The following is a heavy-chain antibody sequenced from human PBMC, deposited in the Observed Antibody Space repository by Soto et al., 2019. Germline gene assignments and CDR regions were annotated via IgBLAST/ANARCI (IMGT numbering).Heavy chain of an antibody. V-gene: IGHV3-11*06. D-gene: IGHD6-13*01. CDR2: ISSSSSYT. CDR1: GFTFSDYY. CDR3: ARLVTYSSSWYLDY. J-gene: IGHJ4*02. Sequence: PGGSLRLSCVASGFTFSDYYMSWIRQAPGKGLEWVSYISSSSSYTNYADSVKGRFTISRDNAKNSLYLQMNSLRAEDTAVYYCARLVTYSSSWYLDYWGQGTLVTVSS.